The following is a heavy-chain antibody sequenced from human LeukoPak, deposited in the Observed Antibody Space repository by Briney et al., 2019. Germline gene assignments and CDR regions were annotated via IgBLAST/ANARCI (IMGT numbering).Heavy chain of an antibody. CDR1: GYTFTSYA. J-gene: IGHJ4*02. D-gene: IGHD5-12*01. CDR2: INPNSGGT. CDR3: ARVAGGYDWYFDY. V-gene: IGHV1-2*04. Sequence: GASVKVSCKASGYTFTSYAMNWVRQAPGQGLEWMGWINPNSGGTNYAQKFQGWVTMTRDTSISTAYMELSRLRSDDTAVYYCARVAGGYDWYFDYWGQGTLVTVSS.